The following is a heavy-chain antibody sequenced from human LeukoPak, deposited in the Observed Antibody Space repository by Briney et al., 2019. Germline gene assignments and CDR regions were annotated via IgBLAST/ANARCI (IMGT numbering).Heavy chain of an antibody. CDR3: ARATSYSSGWDDAFDI. J-gene: IGHJ3*02. CDR2: IIPIFGTA. D-gene: IGHD6-19*01. CDR1: GGTFSSYA. V-gene: IGHV1-69*05. Sequence: SVKVSCKASGGTFSSYAISWVRQAPGQGREWMGGIIPIFGTANYAQKFQGRVTITTDESTSTAYMELSSLRSEDTAVYYCARATSYSSGWDDAFDIWGQGTMVTVSS.